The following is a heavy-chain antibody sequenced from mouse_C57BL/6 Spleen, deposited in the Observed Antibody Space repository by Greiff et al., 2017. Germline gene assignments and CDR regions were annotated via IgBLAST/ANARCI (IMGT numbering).Heavy chain of an antibody. Sequence: QVQLQQSGPGLVQPSQSLSITCTVSGFSLTSYGVHWVRQSPGKGLEWLGVIWSGGSTDYNAAFISRLSISKDNSKSQVFFKMNSLQADDTAICYCARGDWTGAMDYWGQGTSVTVSS. CDR1: GFSLTSYG. CDR2: IWSGGST. J-gene: IGHJ4*01. CDR3: ARGDWTGAMDY. D-gene: IGHD3-3*01. V-gene: IGHV2-2*01.